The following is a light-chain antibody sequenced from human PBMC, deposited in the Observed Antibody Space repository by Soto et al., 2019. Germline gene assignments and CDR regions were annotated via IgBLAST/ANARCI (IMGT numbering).Light chain of an antibody. Sequence: DIQMTQSPSSVSASVGARVTITCRARQGISSWLAWYQQKPGKAPNLLIYAASSLQSGVPSRFSSSRSGKDFTLTISSLQPEDCATYYCQQTNSFPLTVGGGTKVEIK. CDR2: AAS. CDR1: QGISSW. CDR3: QQTNSFPLT. V-gene: IGKV1-12*01. J-gene: IGKJ4*02.